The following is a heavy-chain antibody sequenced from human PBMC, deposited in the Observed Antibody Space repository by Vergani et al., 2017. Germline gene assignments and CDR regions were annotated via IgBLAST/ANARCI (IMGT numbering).Heavy chain of an antibody. CDR2: VSWNSETI. CDR1: GFRFDEYA. D-gene: IGHD6-13*01. V-gene: IGHV3-9*01. J-gene: IGHJ6*04. CDR3: AKGQQLVFFSVDV. Sequence: EEKLVESGGGLVQPGRSLRLSCEASGFRFDEYAMHWVRRVPGKGLEWVSGVSWNSETIRYADSVKGLFTISRDNAKSSLYLQMDSLRPEDTAHYYCAKGQQLVFFSVDVWGIGTSVTVTA.